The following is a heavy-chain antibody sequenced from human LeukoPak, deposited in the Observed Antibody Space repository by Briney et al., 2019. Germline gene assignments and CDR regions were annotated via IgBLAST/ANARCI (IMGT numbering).Heavy chain of an antibody. CDR3: ATNVLRYFDWSYSFDY. Sequence: GGSLRLSCAASGFTFSDHYVDWVRQAPGKGLEWVGRTRNKANSYTTEYAASGKGRFTISRDDSKNSLYLQMNSLKTEDTAVYYCATNVLRYFDWSYSFDYWGQGTLVTVSS. CDR2: TRNKANSYTT. V-gene: IGHV3-72*01. CDR1: GFTFSDHY. D-gene: IGHD3-9*01. J-gene: IGHJ4*02.